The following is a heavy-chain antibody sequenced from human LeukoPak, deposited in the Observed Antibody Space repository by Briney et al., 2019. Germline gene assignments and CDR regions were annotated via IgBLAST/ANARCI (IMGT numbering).Heavy chain of an antibody. CDR2: IYYSGST. Sequence: PSETLSLTCTVSGGSISSYYWSWIRQPPGKGLEWIGYIYYSGSTNYNPSLKSRVTISVDTSKNQFSLKQSSVTAADTAVYYCARLAAAAPAGPPDYFDYWGQGTLVTVSS. CDR1: GGSISSYY. CDR3: ARLAAAAPAGPPDYFDY. V-gene: IGHV4-59*01. D-gene: IGHD6-13*01. J-gene: IGHJ4*02.